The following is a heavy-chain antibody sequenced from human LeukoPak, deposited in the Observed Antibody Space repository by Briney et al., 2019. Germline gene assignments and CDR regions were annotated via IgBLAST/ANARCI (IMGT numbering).Heavy chain of an antibody. CDR1: GFTFSSYW. D-gene: IGHD6-13*01. CDR2: INSGGSDT. V-gene: IGHV3-74*01. CDR3: ARVGVFEAAAGQFDY. J-gene: IGHJ4*02. Sequence: AGRSLRLSCAASGFTFSSYWMHWVRQAPGKGLVWVSRINSGGSDTTYADSVKGRFIISRDNAKNTLYLQVNCLRPEHTAMSYCARVGVFEAAAGQFDYWGQGTLVTVSS.